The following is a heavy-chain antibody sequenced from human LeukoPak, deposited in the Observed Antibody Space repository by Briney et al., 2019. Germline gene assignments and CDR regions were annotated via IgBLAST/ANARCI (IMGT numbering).Heavy chain of an antibody. J-gene: IGHJ5*02. D-gene: IGHD5-12*01. Sequence: SETLSLTCTVSGGPIGRYSWNWIRQPPGKGLEWIGYVYYTGSNNYHPSLKSRVSILVDTSKNQFSLTLSSVTAADTAVYYCARDLGSGYDYWFDPWGQGTLVTVSS. CDR2: VYYTGSN. V-gene: IGHV4-59*12. CDR1: GGPIGRYS. CDR3: ARDLGSGYDYWFDP.